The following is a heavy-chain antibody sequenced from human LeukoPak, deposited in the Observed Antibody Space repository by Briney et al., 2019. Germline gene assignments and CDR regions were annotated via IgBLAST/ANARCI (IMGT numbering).Heavy chain of an antibody. CDR3: ASPWGRWFGELIWYFDL. CDR2: IDPNSGGT. D-gene: IGHD3-10*01. J-gene: IGHJ2*01. CDR1: GYTFTPYY. V-gene: IGHV1-2*02. Sequence: GASVKVSCKASGYTFTPYYIHWVRQAPGQGLEWMGWIDPNSGGTNYAQRFQGRVTMTRDTSITTAYMELSRLRSDDTAVYYCASPWGRWFGELIWYFDLWGRGTLVTVSS.